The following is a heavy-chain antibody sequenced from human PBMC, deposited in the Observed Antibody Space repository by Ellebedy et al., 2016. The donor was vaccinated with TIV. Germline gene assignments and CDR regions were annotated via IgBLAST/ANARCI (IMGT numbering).Heavy chain of an antibody. V-gene: IGHV3-48*04. CDR2: ISSTGTTI. CDR1: GFTFSNNS. CDR3: ASGAYDI. Sequence: GGSLRLSCTASGFTFSNNSMNWVRQAPGKGLEWVSYISSTGTTIYYADSVKGRFTISRDNGKISLYLQMNSLTAEDTAVYYCASGAYDIWGQGTMVIVSS. J-gene: IGHJ3*02.